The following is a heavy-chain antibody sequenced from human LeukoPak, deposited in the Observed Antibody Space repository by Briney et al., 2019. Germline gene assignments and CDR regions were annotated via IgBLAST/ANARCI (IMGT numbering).Heavy chain of an antibody. CDR3: ARISPERGYSYGPLDNYFDY. CDR2: INHSGST. D-gene: IGHD5-18*01. Sequence: PSETLSLTCAVYGGSFSGYYWSWIRQPPGKGLEWIGEINHSGSTNYNPSLKSRVTISVDTSKNQFSLKLSSVTAADTAVYYCARISPERGYSYGPLDNYFDYWGQGTLVTVSS. J-gene: IGHJ4*02. CDR1: GGSFSGYY. V-gene: IGHV4-34*01.